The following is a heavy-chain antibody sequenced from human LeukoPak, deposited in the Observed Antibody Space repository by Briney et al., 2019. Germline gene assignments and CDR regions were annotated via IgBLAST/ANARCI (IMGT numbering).Heavy chain of an antibody. CDR2: ISSSSATI. CDR3: ARGRDLFDS. CDR1: GFTLNTYS. Sequence: GGSLRLSCVASGFTLNTYSMNWFRQAPGKGLEWISYISSSSATIYYADSVKGRFTISRDNAKNSLYLQMNSLRAEDTAVYYCARGRDLFDSWGRGTLVIVSS. J-gene: IGHJ4*02. V-gene: IGHV3-48*04.